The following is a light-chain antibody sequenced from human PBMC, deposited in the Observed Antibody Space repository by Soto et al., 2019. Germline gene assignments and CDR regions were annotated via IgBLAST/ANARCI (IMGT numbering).Light chain of an antibody. CDR1: QIVGSSY. CDR3: QQYGSSSWT. V-gene: IGKV3-20*01. Sequence: ENVSTQSPGTLSLSPGERGTLSCRASQIVGSSYLAWYQQKPGQAPRLLIYVASSRATGIPDRFSGSGSGTDFTLTISRLEPEDFAVYYCQQYGSSSWTFGQGTKVDI. J-gene: IGKJ1*01. CDR2: VAS.